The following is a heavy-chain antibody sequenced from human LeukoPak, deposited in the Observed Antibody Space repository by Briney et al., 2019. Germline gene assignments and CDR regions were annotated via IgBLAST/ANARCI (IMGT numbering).Heavy chain of an antibody. D-gene: IGHD3-3*01. Sequence: GGSLRLSCAASGFTFSSYAMSWVRQATGKGLEWVSAISGSGGSTYYADSVKGRFTIPRDNSKNTLYLQMNSLRAEDTAVYYCAKALRFLEWSYDYWGQGTLVTVSS. CDR1: GFTFSSYA. J-gene: IGHJ4*02. CDR2: ISGSGGST. CDR3: AKALRFLEWSYDY. V-gene: IGHV3-23*01.